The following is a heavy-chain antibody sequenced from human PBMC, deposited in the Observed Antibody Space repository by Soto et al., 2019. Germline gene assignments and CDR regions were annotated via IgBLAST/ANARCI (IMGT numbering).Heavy chain of an antibody. D-gene: IGHD3-3*01. V-gene: IGHV1-69*12. CDR1: GGTFSSYA. CDR2: IIPIFGTA. CDR3: ARVSVRFLEWLGSEG. J-gene: IGHJ4*02. Sequence: QVQLVQSGAEVKKPGSSVKVSCKASGGTFSSYAISWVRQAPGQGLEWMGGIIPIFGTANYAQKFQGRVTITADESTSTASRGLSSLRSEDTAVYYCARVSVRFLEWLGSEGWGQGTLVTVSS.